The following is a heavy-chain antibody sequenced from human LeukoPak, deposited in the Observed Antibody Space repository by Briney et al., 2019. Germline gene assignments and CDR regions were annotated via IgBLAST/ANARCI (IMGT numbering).Heavy chain of an antibody. CDR3: ARRRSGYVFDY. J-gene: IGHJ4*02. CDR1: GGSFSGYY. D-gene: IGHD3-22*01. V-gene: IGHV4-34*01. CDR2: INHSGST. Sequence: SETLSLTCAVYGGSFSGYYWSWIRQPPGKGLEWIGEINHSGSTNYNPSLKSRVTISVDTSKNQFSLKLSSVTAADTAVYYCARRRSGYVFDYWGQGTLVTVSS.